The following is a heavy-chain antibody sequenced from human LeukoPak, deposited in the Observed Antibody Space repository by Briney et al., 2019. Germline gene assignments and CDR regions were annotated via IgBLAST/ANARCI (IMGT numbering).Heavy chain of an antibody. J-gene: IGHJ5*02. CDR2: ISSSSSYI. D-gene: IGHD1-26*01. Sequence: GGSLRLSCAASGFTFSSYSMNWVRQAPGKGLEWVSSISSSSSYIYYADSVKGRFTISRDSAKNSLYLQMNSLRAEDTAVYYCARDKDSGSYQVNWFDPWGQGTLVTVSS. CDR1: GFTFSSYS. V-gene: IGHV3-21*01. CDR3: ARDKDSGSYQVNWFDP.